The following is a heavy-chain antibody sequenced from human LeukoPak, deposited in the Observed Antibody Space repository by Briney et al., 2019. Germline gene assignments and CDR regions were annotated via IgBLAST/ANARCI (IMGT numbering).Heavy chain of an antibody. CDR3: ARDRLLWFGETSGAFYI. Sequence: ASVKVSCKASGYTFTSYGISWVRQAPGQGLEWMGWISAYNGNTNYAQKLQGRVTMTTDTSTSTAYMELRSLRSDDTAGYYCARDRLLWFGETSGAFYIWGQGTMVTVSS. J-gene: IGHJ3*02. D-gene: IGHD3-10*01. V-gene: IGHV1-18*01. CDR1: GYTFTSYG. CDR2: ISAYNGNT.